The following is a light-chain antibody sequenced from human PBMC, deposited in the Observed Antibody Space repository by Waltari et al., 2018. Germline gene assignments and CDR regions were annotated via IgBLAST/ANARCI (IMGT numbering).Light chain of an antibody. CDR2: EVS. CDR3: SSYAGSNSFDVV. J-gene: IGLJ2*01. Sequence: QSALTQPPSASGSPGQSVTISCNGTSSDVGCYNYVSWYRQHPGKAPELMIFEVSKRPSGVPDRFSGSKSGNTASLTVSGLQAEDEADYYCSSYAGSNSFDVVFGGGTKLTVL. V-gene: IGLV2-8*01. CDR1: SSDVGCYNY.